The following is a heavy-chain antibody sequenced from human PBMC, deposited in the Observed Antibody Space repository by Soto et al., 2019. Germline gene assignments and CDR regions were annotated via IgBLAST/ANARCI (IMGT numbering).Heavy chain of an antibody. CDR1: GFTFDDYA. CDR3: AKDLNFDWLGFPGAFDI. CDR2: ISWNSGSI. J-gene: IGHJ3*02. V-gene: IGHV3-9*01. Sequence: PGGSLRLSCAASGFTFDDYAMHWVRQAPGKGLEWVSGISWNSGSIGYADSAKGRFTISRDNAKNSLYLQMNSLRAEDTALYYCAKDLNFDWLGFPGAFDIWGQGTMVTVPS. D-gene: IGHD3-9*01.